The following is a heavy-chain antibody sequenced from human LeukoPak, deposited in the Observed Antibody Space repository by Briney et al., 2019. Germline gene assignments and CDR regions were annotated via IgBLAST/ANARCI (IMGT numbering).Heavy chain of an antibody. J-gene: IGHJ3*02. Sequence: SETLSLTCTVSGGSISSGSYYWSWIRQPAGKGLEWIGYIYYSGSTNYNPSLKSRVTISVDTSMNQFSLKLSSVTAADTAVYYCARGLLDGYTHPAAFDIWGQGTMVTVSS. CDR2: IYYSGST. CDR1: GGSISSGSYY. V-gene: IGHV4-61*10. D-gene: IGHD5-24*01. CDR3: ARGLLDGYTHPAAFDI.